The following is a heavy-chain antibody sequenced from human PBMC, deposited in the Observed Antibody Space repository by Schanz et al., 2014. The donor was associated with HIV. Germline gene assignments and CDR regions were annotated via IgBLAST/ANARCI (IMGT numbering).Heavy chain of an antibody. J-gene: IGHJ4*02. Sequence: VQLVESGGGVVQPGRSLRLSCAASGFTFSSYGMSWVRQGPGKGLEWVSGLNWDGTITGYADSVKGRFTISRDNAKNSLYLLMNSLTADDTALYYCARAWGSWRRYYFEPWGQGTLVTVSS. CDR3: ARAWGSWRRYYFEP. CDR1: GFTFSSYG. V-gene: IGHV3-20*04. D-gene: IGHD3-16*01. CDR2: LNWDGTIT.